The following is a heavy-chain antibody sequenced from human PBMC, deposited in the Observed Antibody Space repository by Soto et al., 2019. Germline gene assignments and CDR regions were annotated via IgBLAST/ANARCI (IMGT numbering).Heavy chain of an antibody. CDR2: VSHDGSDK. CDR3: ARGRPSHGMDV. CDR1: GFPFGDFG. Sequence: LRLSCAASGFPFGDFGMHWLRQAPGKGLEWVAVVSHDGSDKFYADSVKARFTISRDNSKNTLYLQMSGLRAEDTAVYYCARGRPSHGMDVWGQGTTVTVSS. V-gene: IGHV3-30*03. J-gene: IGHJ6*02.